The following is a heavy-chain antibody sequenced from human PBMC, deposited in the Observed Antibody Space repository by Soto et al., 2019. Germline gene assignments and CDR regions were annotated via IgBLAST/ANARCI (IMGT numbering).Heavy chain of an antibody. CDR2: MNPNSGDT. J-gene: IGHJ4*02. CDR3: ARGELLWFGELLR. D-gene: IGHD3-10*01. V-gene: IGHV1-8*01. CDR1: GYTFTSYE. Sequence: QVQLVQSGAEVKKPGASVKVSCKASGYTFTSYEINWVRQATGQGLEWMGWMNPNSGDTGYAQKFQGRVTMTRNTTISTTYMELSSLRSEDTAVYYCARGELLWFGELLRWGQGTLVTVSS.